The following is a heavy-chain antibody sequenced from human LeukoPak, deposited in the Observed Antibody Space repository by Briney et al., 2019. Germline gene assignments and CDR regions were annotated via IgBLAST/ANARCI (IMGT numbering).Heavy chain of an antibody. CDR1: GFTFSSYS. Sequence: GGSLSLSCAASGFTFSSYSMNWVRQAPGKGLEWVSYISSSSSTIYYADSVKGRFTISRDNAKNSLYLQMNSLRAEDTAVYYCARDLYFYYMDVWGKGTTVTVSS. J-gene: IGHJ6*03. V-gene: IGHV3-48*04. CDR3: ARDLYFYYMDV. CDR2: ISSSSSTI.